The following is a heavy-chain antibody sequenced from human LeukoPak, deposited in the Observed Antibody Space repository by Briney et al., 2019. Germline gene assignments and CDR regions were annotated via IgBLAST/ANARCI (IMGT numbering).Heavy chain of an antibody. Sequence: PGGSLRLSCAASGFTFSSYSMNWVRQAPGKGLEWVSSISSSSSYIYYADSVKGRFTISRDNAKNSLYPQMNSLRAEDTAVYYCARDGNSSGRDHWGQGTLVTVSS. V-gene: IGHV3-21*01. CDR2: ISSSSSYI. CDR1: GFTFSSYS. J-gene: IGHJ4*02. D-gene: IGHD6-19*01. CDR3: ARDGNSSGRDH.